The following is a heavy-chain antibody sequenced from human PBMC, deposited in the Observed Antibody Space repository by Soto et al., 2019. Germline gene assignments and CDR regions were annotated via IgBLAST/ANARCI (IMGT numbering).Heavy chain of an antibody. D-gene: IGHD3-9*01. Sequence: QVQLQESGPGLVKPSETLSLTCTVSGGSISSYYWSWIRQPPGKGLEWIGYIYYSGSTNYNPSLKSRVTISVDTSKNQFSLKLSSVTAADTAVYYCASLLQSYDILTGWETYGMDVWGQGTTVTVSS. CDR3: ASLLQSYDILTGWETYGMDV. J-gene: IGHJ6*02. V-gene: IGHV4-59*08. CDR2: IYYSGST. CDR1: GGSISSYY.